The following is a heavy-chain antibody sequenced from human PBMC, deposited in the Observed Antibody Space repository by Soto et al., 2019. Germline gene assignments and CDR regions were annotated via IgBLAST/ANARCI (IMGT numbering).Heavy chain of an antibody. CDR3: AADSPNLSGYFYY. J-gene: IGHJ4*02. Sequence: ASVKVSCKASGFTFTSSAVQWVRQARGQRLEWIGWIVVGSGNTNYAQKFQERVTITRDMSTSTAYMELSSLRSEDTAVYYCAADSPNLSGYFYYWGQGXLVTVYS. V-gene: IGHV1-58*01. CDR1: GFTFTSSA. CDR2: IVVGSGNT. D-gene: IGHD2-8*01.